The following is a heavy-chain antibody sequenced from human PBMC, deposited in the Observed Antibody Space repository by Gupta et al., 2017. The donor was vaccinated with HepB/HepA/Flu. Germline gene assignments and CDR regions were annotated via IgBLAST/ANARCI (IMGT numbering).Heavy chain of an antibody. CDR3: ARGYSGSYYPDY. V-gene: IGHV1-2*04. D-gene: IGHD1-26*01. J-gene: IGHJ4*02. CDR2: INPNSGGT. Sequence: QVQLVQSGAEVKKPGASVKVSFKASGYTFTGSYLHWVRQAPGQGLEWMGWINPNSGGTNYAQKFQGWVTMTRDTSISTAYMELSRLRSDDTAVYYCARGYSGSYYPDYWGQGTLVTVSS. CDR1: GYTFTGSY.